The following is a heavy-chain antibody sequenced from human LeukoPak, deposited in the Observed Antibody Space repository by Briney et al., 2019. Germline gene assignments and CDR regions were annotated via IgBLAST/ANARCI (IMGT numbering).Heavy chain of an antibody. D-gene: IGHD2-2*01. CDR2: IYPGDSDT. Sequence: GESLKISCQDSGFTLTNYWIGWVRQMPGKGLEWMGIIYPGDSDTRYSPSFQGQVTISADKSISTAYLQWSSLKASDTAMYYCARALIVVVPAAGGEFDYWGQGTLVTVSS. V-gene: IGHV5-51*01. CDR3: ARALIVVVPAAGGEFDY. J-gene: IGHJ4*02. CDR1: GFTLTNYW.